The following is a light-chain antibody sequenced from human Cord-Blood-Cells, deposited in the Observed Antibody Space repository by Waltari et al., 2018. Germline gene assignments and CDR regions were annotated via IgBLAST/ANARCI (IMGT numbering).Light chain of an antibody. J-gene: IGKJ1*01. V-gene: IGKV1-5*01. CDR2: DAS. CDR3: QQYNSYWT. CDR1: QSISSW. Sequence: IQMTQSPSTLSASVGDRVTITCRASQSISSWLAWYQQKPGKAPKLLIYDASSLESEVPSRFSGSGSGTEFTLTISSLQPDDFATYYCQQYNSYWTFGQGTKVEIK.